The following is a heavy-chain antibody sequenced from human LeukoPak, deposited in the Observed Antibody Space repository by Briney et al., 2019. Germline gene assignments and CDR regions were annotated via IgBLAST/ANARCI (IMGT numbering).Heavy chain of an antibody. D-gene: IGHD4-11*01. Sequence: SQTLSLTCAISGDSVSSNSIVWKWIRQSPSRGLEWLGRTYYRSKWYNDYALSVKSRITINPDTSKNQLSLQLTSVSPEDTAVYYCARDSRVSNSLPLDNWGQGTLVTVSS. CDR3: ARDSRVSNSLPLDN. CDR1: GDSVSSNSIV. V-gene: IGHV6-1*01. J-gene: IGHJ4*02. CDR2: TYYRSKWYN.